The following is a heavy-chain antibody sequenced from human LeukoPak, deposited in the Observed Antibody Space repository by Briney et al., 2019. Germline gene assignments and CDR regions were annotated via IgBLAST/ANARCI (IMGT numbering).Heavy chain of an antibody. CDR1: GYTFTGYY. V-gene: IGHV1-2*02. CDR3: ARTHPEGRFDP. J-gene: IGHJ5*02. D-gene: IGHD1-14*01. Sequence: ASVKVSCKASGYTFTGYYMHWVRQAPGQGLEWMGWVIPSSGGTNYAQKFRGRVTLTRDTSINTAYMELSSPRSDDTAIYYCARTHPEGRFDPWGQGTLVTVSS. CDR2: VIPSSGGT.